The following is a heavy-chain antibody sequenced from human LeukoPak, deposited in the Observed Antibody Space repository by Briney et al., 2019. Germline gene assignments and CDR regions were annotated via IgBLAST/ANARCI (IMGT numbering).Heavy chain of an antibody. J-gene: IGHJ4*02. V-gene: IGHV3-53*01. CDR1: GFTVSSNY. Sequence: GGSLRLSCAASGFTVSSNYMSWVRQAPGKGLEWVSVIYSGGSTYYADSVKGRFTISRDNSKDTLYLQMNSLRAEDTAVYYCAREGRSFWYFLYWGQGTLVTVSS. CDR3: AREGRSFWYFLY. CDR2: IYSGGST.